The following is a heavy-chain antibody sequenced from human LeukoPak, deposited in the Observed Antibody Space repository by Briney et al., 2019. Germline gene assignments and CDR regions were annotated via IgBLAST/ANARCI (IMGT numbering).Heavy chain of an antibody. CDR2: IYYSGST. J-gene: IGHJ4*02. D-gene: IGHD1-26*01. CDR1: GGSISSGNYY. CDR3: ASLPINLAGGEDY. V-gene: IGHV4-30-4*08. Sequence: SETLSLXCTVSGGSISSGNYYWSWIRQPPGKGLEWIGYIYYSGSTYYNPSLKSRVTISVDTSKDQFSLKLSSVTAADTAVYYCASLPINLAGGEDYWGQGTLVTVSS.